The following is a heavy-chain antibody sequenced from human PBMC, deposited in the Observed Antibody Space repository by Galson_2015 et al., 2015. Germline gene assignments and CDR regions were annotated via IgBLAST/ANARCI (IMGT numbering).Heavy chain of an antibody. CDR1: GDPMNDYY. D-gene: IGHD6-19*01. CDR2: IHYNGRT. J-gene: IGHJ4*02. V-gene: IGHV4-59*01. CDR3: ARLPDISGWPFDY. Sequence: ETLSLTCTVSGDPMNDYYWTWIRQSPGKGLEWLGYIHYNGRTNYNPSLRSRVTMSVDTSRSPLSLKLTSVTAADTAVYYCARLPDISGWPFDYWSQGTLVTVSS.